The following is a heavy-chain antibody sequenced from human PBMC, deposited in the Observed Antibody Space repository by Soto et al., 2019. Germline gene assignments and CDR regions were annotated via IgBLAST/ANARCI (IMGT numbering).Heavy chain of an antibody. CDR3: ARDVFVVVPSAQGLARYYYYYGMDV. Sequence: SETLSLTCTVSGGSISSGGYYWSWIRQRPGKGLEWIGYIYYSGSTYYNPSLKSRVTISVDTSKNQFTLKLSSVTAADTAVYYCARDVFVVVPSAQGLARYYYYYGMDVRGQGTTVTVSS. J-gene: IGHJ6*02. D-gene: IGHD2-2*01. V-gene: IGHV4-31*03. CDR2: IYYSGST. CDR1: GGSISSGGYY.